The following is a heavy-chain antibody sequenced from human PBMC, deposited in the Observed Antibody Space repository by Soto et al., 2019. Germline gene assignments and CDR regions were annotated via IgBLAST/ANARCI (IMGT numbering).Heavy chain of an antibody. CDR3: ARDRGYDDY. J-gene: IGHJ4*02. Sequence: EVQLVESGGGLVQPGGSLRLSCAASGFTFSSYSMNWVRQAPGKGLEWVSYISSSSTIYYADSVKGRFTISRDNAKNSLYLQMNSLRAEDTAVYYCARDRGYDDYWGQGTLVTVSS. CDR2: ISSSSTI. V-gene: IGHV3-48*01. CDR1: GFTFSSYS. D-gene: IGHD5-12*01.